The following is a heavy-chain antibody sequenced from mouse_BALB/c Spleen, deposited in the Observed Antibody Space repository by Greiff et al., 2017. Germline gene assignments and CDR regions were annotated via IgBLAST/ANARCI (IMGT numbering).Heavy chain of an antibody. CDR3: ARQDYGTFAY. CDR1: GFTFSSYT. J-gene: IGHJ3*01. Sequence: EVHLVESGGGLVQPGGSLKLSCAASGFTFSSYTMSWVRQTPEKRLEWVAYISNGGGSTYYPDTVKGRFTISRDNAKNTLYLQMSSLKSEDTAMYYCARQDYGTFAYWGQGTLVTVSA. CDR2: ISNGGGST. V-gene: IGHV5-12-2*01. D-gene: IGHD2-1*01.